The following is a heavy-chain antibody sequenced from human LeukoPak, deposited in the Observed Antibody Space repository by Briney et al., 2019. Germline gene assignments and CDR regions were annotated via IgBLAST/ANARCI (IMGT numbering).Heavy chain of an antibody. CDR1: GFTFSDFY. CDR3: ARWPHCQDF. V-gene: IGHV3-7*03. CDR2: INKDGSEE. J-gene: IGHJ4*02. Sequence: GGSLRLSCAASGFTFSDFYMSWVRQAPGKGLEWVANINKDGSEEKYVDSVKGRFTISRDNAKNSLYLQMSSLRADDTAVYYCARWPHCQDFWGRGTRVTVSS.